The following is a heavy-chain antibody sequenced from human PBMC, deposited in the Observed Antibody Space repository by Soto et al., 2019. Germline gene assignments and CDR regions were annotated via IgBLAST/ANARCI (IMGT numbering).Heavy chain of an antibody. D-gene: IGHD3-16*01. V-gene: IGHV3-23*01. J-gene: IGHJ4*02. CDR3: ARDPDAYLSLWGYAY. Sequence: EVQLLESGGGLVQTGGSLRLSCAASGFTFSYYAMNWVRQAPGKGLEWVAHVSATGATTHYADSVKGRFTISRDNSKNTLYLQMNSLRAEDTARYYCARDPDAYLSLWGYAYWGQGTLVTASS. CDR1: GFTFSYYA. CDR2: VSATGATT.